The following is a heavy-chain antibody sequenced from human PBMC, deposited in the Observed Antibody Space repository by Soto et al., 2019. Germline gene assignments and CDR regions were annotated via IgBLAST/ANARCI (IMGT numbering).Heavy chain of an antibody. CDR2: IHHSGTT. CDR1: GGSISSSNW. Sequence: SETLSLTCAVSGGSISSSNWWHWVRQPPGKGLEWIGEIHHSGTTNYNPSLKSRVAISVDKSKNQFSLKLNSVTAADTAVYYCARVRQYCSGTRCYLVPSGQGTLVTVSS. D-gene: IGHD2-2*01. V-gene: IGHV4-4*02. J-gene: IGHJ5*02. CDR3: ARVRQYCSGTRCYLVP.